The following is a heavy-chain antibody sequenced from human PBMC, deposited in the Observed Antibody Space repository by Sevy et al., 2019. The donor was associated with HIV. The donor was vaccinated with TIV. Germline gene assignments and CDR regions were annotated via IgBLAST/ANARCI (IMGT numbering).Heavy chain of an antibody. V-gene: IGHV3-11*01. J-gene: IGHJ4*02. CDR1: TFTFSDYY. CDR2: ISSGGSNK. D-gene: IGHD5-18*01. CDR3: ARVRYNYGSYYFDY. Sequence: GGSLRLSCAASTFTFSDYYMTWIRQAPGKGLEWVSHISSGGSNKYYADSVKGRFTISRDNAKNLLYLQMNSLRDEDTALYYCARVRYNYGSYYFDYWGQGTLVTVSS.